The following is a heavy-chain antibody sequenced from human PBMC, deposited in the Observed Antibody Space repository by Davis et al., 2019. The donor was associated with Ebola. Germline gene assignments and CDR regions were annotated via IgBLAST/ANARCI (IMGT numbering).Heavy chain of an antibody. CDR3: ARGKTVAGTRGLSWFDP. V-gene: IGHV1-69*04. J-gene: IGHJ5*02. Sequence: AASVKVSCKASGGTFSSYAISWVRQAPGQGLEWMGRIIPILGIANYAQKFQGRVTITADTSASTAYMELSSLRSEDTAVFYCARGKTVAGTRGLSWFDPWGPGTLVTVSS. CDR1: GGTFSSYA. CDR2: IIPILGIA. D-gene: IGHD6-19*01.